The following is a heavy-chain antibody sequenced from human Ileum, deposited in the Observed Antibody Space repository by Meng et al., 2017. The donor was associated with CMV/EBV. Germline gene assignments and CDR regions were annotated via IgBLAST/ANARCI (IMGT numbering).Heavy chain of an antibody. J-gene: IGHJ5*02. CDR1: GGSLTSYY. CDR2: IHPTGTT. CDR3: ARAAARGVPVDL. V-gene: IGHV4-4*07. Sequence: QLPQAESGPRLLQPSDTLSLTCHVTGGSLTSYYWTWIRQPAGKGLEWIGRIHPTGTTDDNPSLRSRVSMSLDKSKNQFSLKLTSVTAADTAVYYCARAAARGVPVDLWGQGTLVTVSS. D-gene: IGHD3-10*01.